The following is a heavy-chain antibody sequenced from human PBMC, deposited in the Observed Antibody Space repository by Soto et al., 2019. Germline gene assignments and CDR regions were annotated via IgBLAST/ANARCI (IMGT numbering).Heavy chain of an antibody. CDR1: GFTFNAYG. CDR2: ISYDGSSK. V-gene: IGHV3-30*03. CDR3: VTGGEHYISSSGGFGS. J-gene: IGHJ1*01. D-gene: IGHD2-21*01. Sequence: QVQLVESGGGVVQPGRSLRLSCAASGFTFNAYGIHWVRQAPGKGLEWVAVISYDGSSKYYADSMEGRFTISRDNSKNTLYLQMMCLRAEDAAVYYCVTGGEHYISSSGGFGSWGQGTLVTVSS.